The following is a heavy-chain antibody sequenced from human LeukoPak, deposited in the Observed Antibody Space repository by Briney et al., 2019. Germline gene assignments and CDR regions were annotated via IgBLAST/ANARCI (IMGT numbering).Heavy chain of an antibody. J-gene: IGHJ4*02. Sequence: ASVKVSCKASGYTFTGYYMHWVRQAPGQPLEWRGWINPNSGGTNYAQKFQGRVTITADESTSTAYMELSSLRSEDTAVYYCASGYYYDSSGYYYWGQGTLVTVSS. V-gene: IGHV1-2*02. D-gene: IGHD3-22*01. CDR2: INPNSGGT. CDR3: ASGYYYDSSGYYY. CDR1: GYTFTGYY.